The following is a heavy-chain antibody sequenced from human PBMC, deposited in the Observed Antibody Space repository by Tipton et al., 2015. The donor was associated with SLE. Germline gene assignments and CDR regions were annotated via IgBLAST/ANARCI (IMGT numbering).Heavy chain of an antibody. V-gene: IGHV4-59*11. D-gene: IGHD3-3*01. CDR3: ARELRFLEWSLYYYYYGMDV. Sequence: LRLSCTVSGGSISSHYWSWIRQPPGKGLEWIGYIYYSGSTNYNPSLKSRVTISVDTSKNQFSLKLSSVTAADTAVYYCARELRFLEWSLYYYYYGMDVWGQGTTVTVSS. J-gene: IGHJ6*02. CDR2: IYYSGST. CDR1: GGSISSHY.